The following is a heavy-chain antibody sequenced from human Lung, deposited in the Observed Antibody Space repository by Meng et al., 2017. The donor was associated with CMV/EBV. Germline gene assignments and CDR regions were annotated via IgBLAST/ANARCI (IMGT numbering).Heavy chain of an antibody. Sequence: SETLSLTCTVSGGSITSSNYYWGWIRQPPGKGLEWIGTIYYTGSAYYNPSLQSRVTIPVDTSQNQFSLKLSSMTAADTAVYYCAKTTMGRPPDYWGQGTLVTVYS. CDR2: IYYTGSA. D-gene: IGHD1-14*01. V-gene: IGHV4-39*07. CDR1: GGSITSSNYY. CDR3: AKTTMGRPPDY. J-gene: IGHJ4*02.